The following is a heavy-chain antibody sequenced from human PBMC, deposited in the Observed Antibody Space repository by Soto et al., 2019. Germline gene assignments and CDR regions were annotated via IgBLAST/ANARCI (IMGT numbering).Heavy chain of an antibody. CDR3: ARHITCGGRSCIFDS. V-gene: IGHV4-39*01. CDR1: GGSISSSSYY. D-gene: IGHD2-15*01. J-gene: IGHJ4*02. Sequence: SETLSLTCTVSGGSISSSSYYWGWIRQPPGKGLEYIGCIYYTGSTFYNPPLKSRVTISVDTSKNQFFLNLHSVTAADTALYYCARHITCGGRSCIFDSWGQGALVTVSS. CDR2: IYYTGST.